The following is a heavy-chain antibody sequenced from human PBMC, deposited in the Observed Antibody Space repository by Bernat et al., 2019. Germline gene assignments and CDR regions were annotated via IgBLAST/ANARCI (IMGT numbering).Heavy chain of an antibody. Sequence: QVQLVESGGGVVQPGRSLRLSCAASGFTFSSYGMHWVRQAPGKGLEWVAVIWYDGSNKYYADYVKGRFTISRDNSKNTLYLQMNSLRAEDTAVYYCARIRGYSYGQIDYWGQGTLVTVSS. CDR2: IWYDGSNK. V-gene: IGHV3-33*01. CDR1: GFTFSSYG. D-gene: IGHD5-18*01. CDR3: ARIRGYSYGQIDY. J-gene: IGHJ4*02.